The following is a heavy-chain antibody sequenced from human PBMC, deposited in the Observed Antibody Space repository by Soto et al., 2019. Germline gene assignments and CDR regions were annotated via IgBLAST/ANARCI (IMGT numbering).Heavy chain of an antibody. CDR1: GDYIHFGVYY. J-gene: IGHJ5*02. D-gene: IGHD2-2*01. CDR3: GRDLTSNANCIDP. Sequence: SETLSLTCSVSGDYIHFGVYYWTWIRQRPGKGLEWMGYIYYTGKTYYNPSLESRLTMSVDRSKNQFSLRLTSVTAADTAVYFCGRDLTSNANCIDPWGQGTLVTVSS. CDR2: IYYTGKT. V-gene: IGHV4-30-4*01.